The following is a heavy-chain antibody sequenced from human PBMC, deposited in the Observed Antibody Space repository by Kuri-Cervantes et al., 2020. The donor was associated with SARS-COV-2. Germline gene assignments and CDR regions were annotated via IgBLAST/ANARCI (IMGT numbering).Heavy chain of an antibody. CDR2: INPNSGGT. D-gene: IGHD3-22*01. V-gene: IGHV1-2*04. J-gene: IGHJ6*02. CDR3: GGNYYDSSGYSYYYYYYGMDV. CDR1: GYTFTGYY. Sequence: ASVKVSCKASGYTFTGYYMHWVRQAPGQGLEWMGWINPNSGGTNYAQKFQGWVTMTRDTSISTAYMELSRLRSEDTAVYYCGGNYYDSSGYSYYYYYYGMDVWGQGTTVTVSS.